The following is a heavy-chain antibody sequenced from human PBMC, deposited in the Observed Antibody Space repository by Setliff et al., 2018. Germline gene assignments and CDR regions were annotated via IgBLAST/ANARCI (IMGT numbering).Heavy chain of an antibody. D-gene: IGHD3-10*01. J-gene: IGHJ6*02. CDR2: ISGAGTTV. V-gene: IGHV3-11*04. CDR1: GFTLSHNW. Sequence: LRLSCAAGGFTLSHNWMNWVRHSPGKGLEWLSKISGAGTTVYYADSVRGRFTISRDNAKNSLYLQMNSLRAEDSAVYYCARDGVFYAMDFWGQGTTVTVSS. CDR3: ARDGVFYAMDF.